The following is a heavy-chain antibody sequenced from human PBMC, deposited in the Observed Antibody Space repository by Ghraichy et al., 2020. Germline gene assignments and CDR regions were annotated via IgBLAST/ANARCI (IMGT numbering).Heavy chain of an antibody. Sequence: SETLSLTCAVYGGSFSGYYWSWIRQPPGKRLEWIGEINHSGSTNYNPSLKSRVTISVDTSKNQFSLKPSSVTAADTAVYYCARGTLYPGIAAAGTANYFDYWGQGTLVTVSS. CDR2: INHSGST. D-gene: IGHD6-13*01. CDR3: ARGTLYPGIAAAGTANYFDY. J-gene: IGHJ4*02. V-gene: IGHV4-34*01. CDR1: GGSFSGYY.